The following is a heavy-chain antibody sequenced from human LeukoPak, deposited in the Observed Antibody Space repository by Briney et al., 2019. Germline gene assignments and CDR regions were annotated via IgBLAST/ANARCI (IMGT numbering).Heavy chain of an antibody. D-gene: IGHD6-13*01. V-gene: IGHV3-21*01. Sequence: GGSLRLSCAASEFTFSSHAMIWVRQAPGKGLEWVSSITSTSSDIFYTDSVKGRFTISRDNAKSSLYLQMNNLRAEDTAVYYCARGGGMRSWYDFDYWGQGILVTVSS. CDR2: ITSTSSDI. J-gene: IGHJ4*02. CDR1: EFTFSSHA. CDR3: ARGGGMRSWYDFDY.